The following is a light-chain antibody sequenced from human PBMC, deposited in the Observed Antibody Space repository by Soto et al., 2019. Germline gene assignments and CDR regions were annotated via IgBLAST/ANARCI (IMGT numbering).Light chain of an antibody. CDR2: DAS. V-gene: IGKV3-11*01. J-gene: IGKJ4*01. Sequence: EIVLTQSPATLSLSGGERATLSCRASQSIGTYLAWYQQKPDQAPRLLFSDASNRATGIPARFSGSGSGTDFTLSISSLEPEDFAVYYCQQRHTWPLTFGGGTKVEIK. CDR1: QSIGTY. CDR3: QQRHTWPLT.